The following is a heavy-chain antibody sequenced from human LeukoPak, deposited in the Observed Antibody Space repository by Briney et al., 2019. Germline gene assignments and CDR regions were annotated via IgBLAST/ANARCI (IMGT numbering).Heavy chain of an antibody. CDR3: ARDEITMVRGVPYYYYGMDV. CDR1: GFTFSSYS. CDR2: ISSSSSTI. D-gene: IGHD3-10*01. V-gene: IGHV3-48*01. J-gene: IGHJ6*02. Sequence: GGSLRLSCAASGFTFSSYSMNWVRQAPGKGLEWVSYISSSSSTIYCADSVKGRFTISRDNAKNSLYLQMNSLRAEDTAVYYCARDEITMVRGVPYYYYGMDVWGQGTTVTVSS.